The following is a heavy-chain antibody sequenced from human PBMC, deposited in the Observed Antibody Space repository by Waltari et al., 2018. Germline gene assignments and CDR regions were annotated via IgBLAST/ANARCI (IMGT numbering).Heavy chain of an antibody. CDR3: VRGIAASVPWRAFDI. CDR2: TYYASKWYN. J-gene: IGHJ3*02. V-gene: IGHV6-1*01. D-gene: IGHD6-13*01. Sequence: QVQLQQSGPGLVKPSQTLSLTCAISGDSVSSNSAAWNWIRQSPSRGLEWLGRTYYASKWYNDYALSVKSRITINPDTPKNQFSLQLNSVTPEDTAVYYCVRGIAASVPWRAFDIWGQGIMVTVSS. CDR1: GDSVSSNSAA.